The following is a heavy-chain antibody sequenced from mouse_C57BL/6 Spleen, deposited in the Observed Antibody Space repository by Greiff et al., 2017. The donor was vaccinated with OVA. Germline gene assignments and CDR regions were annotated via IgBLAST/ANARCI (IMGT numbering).Heavy chain of an antibody. CDR1: GYTFTSYW. CDR2: IYPGSGST. Sequence: QVQLQQSGAELVKPGASVKMSCKASGYTFTSYWITWVKQRPGQGLEWIGDIYPGSGSTNYNEKFKSKATLTVDTSSSTAYMQLSSLTSEDSAVYYCARWDYYGSSVDYWGQGTTLTVSS. V-gene: IGHV1-55*01. D-gene: IGHD1-1*01. CDR3: ARWDYYGSSVDY. J-gene: IGHJ2*01.